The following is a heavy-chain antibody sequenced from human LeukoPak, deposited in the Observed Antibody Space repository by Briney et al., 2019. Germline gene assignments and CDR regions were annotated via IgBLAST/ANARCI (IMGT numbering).Heavy chain of an antibody. J-gene: IGHJ3*02. CDR2: VYYSGNT. CDR3: ARDTRDAFDI. CDR1: GGSISGFY. Sequence: PSETLSLTCTVSGGSISGFYWNWIRQPPGKGLEWIGYVYYSGNTNYNPSLKSRVTISLDTSKNQFSLKLRSVTAADTAVYYCARDTRDAFDIWGQGTMVTVSS. V-gene: IGHV4-59*01.